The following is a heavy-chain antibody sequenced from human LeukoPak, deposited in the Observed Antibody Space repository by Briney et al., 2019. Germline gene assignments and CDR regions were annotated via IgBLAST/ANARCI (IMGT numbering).Heavy chain of an antibody. CDR3: ARGSHSSSWYDNNAFDY. V-gene: IGHV3-74*01. D-gene: IGHD6-13*01. Sequence: GGSLRLSCAASGFTFSSYWMHWVRQAPGKGLVWVSRINSDGSSTSYADSVKGRFTISRDNAKNTLYLQMNSLRAEDTAVYYCARGSHSSSWYDNNAFDYWGQGTLVTVSS. J-gene: IGHJ4*02. CDR2: INSDGSST. CDR1: GFTFSSYW.